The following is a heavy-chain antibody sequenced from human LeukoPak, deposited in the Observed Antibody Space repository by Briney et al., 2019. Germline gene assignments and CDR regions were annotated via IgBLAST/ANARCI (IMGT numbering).Heavy chain of an antibody. CDR1: GFSVSSNY. V-gene: IGHV3-53*01. J-gene: IGHJ4*02. CDR2: IYSGGST. CDR3: ARGPRYDSSGYPLDY. Sequence: GGSLRLSCAASGFSVSSNYMSWVRQAPGKGLEWVSLIYSGGSTYYADSVKGRFTIPRDNSKNTLYLQMNSLRVEDTAVYYCARGPRYDSSGYPLDYWGQGALVTVSS. D-gene: IGHD3-22*01.